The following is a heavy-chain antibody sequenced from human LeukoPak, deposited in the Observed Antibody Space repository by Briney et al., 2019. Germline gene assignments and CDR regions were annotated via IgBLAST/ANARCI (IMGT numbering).Heavy chain of an antibody. CDR3: ARSHDHLWGNYPDY. CDR1: GGSIDSTNW. V-gene: IGHV4/OR15-8*01. CDR2: IHHDGRI. Sequence: SKTLSLTCDVSGGSIDSTNWWNWVRQPPGKGLEWIGEIHHDGRINYNPSLKSRVTLSVDKSKNQFSLRLNSVTAADTAMYYCARSHDHLWGNYPDYWGQGTLVTVSS. D-gene: IGHD3-16*02. J-gene: IGHJ4*02.